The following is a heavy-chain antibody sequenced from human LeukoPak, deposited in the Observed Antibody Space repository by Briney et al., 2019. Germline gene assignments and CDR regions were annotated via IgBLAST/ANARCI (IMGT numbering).Heavy chain of an antibody. CDR2: IYYSGST. Sequence: SETLSLTCTVSGGSISSYYWSWIRQPPGKGLEWIGYIYYSGSTNYNPSLKSRVTISVDTSKNQFSLKLSSVTAADTAVYYCARWARAAAGTGYFQHWGQGTLVTVSS. V-gene: IGHV4-59*01. J-gene: IGHJ1*01. D-gene: IGHD6-13*01. CDR3: ARWARAAAGTGYFQH. CDR1: GGSISSYY.